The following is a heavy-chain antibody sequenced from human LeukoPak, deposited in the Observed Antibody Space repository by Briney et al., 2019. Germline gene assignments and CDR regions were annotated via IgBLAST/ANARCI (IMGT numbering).Heavy chain of an antibody. V-gene: IGHV3-23*01. J-gene: IGHJ4*02. CDR3: AKKGIAVAGTLAYYFDY. CDR2: ISGSGGST. CDR1: GFTFSSYA. D-gene: IGHD6-19*01. Sequence: GGSLRLSCAASGFTFSSYAMSWVRQAPGKGLEWVSAISGSGGSTYYADSVKGRFTISRDNSKNTLYLQMNSLRAEDTAAYYCAKKGIAVAGTLAYYFDYWGQGTLVTVSS.